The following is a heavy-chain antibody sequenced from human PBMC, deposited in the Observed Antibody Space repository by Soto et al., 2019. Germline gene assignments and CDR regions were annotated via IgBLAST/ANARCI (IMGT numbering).Heavy chain of an antibody. Sequence: PSETLSLTCTVSGGSIDSDGSYWSWIRQSPGEGLEWLGYIYYSGSTYYNPSLKSRVTISVDTSKNQFSLKLSSVTAADTAVYFCARELDPYYGGNSLSLDYWGQGTLVTVSS. CDR2: IYYSGST. D-gene: IGHD4-17*01. CDR1: GGSIDSDGSY. J-gene: IGHJ4*02. V-gene: IGHV4-31*03. CDR3: ARELDPYYGGNSLSLDY.